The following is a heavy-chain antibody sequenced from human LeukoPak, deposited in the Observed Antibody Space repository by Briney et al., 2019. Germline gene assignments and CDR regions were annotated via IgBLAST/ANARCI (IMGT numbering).Heavy chain of an antibody. Sequence: PSETLSLTCAVYGGSFSGYYWSWIRQPPGKGLEWIGEINHSGSTNYNPSLKSRVTISVDTSKNQFSLKLSSVNAADTAVYYCARGWGYVVPAAIGGRAAAPYDYWGQGTLVTVSS. CDR2: INHSGST. D-gene: IGHD2-2*01. CDR1: GGSFSGYY. CDR3: ARGWGYVVPAAIGGRAAAPYDY. V-gene: IGHV4-34*01. J-gene: IGHJ4*02.